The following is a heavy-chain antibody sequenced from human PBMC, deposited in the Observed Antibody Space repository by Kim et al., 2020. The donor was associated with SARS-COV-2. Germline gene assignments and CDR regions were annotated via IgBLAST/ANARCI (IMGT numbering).Heavy chain of an antibody. CDR2: IKSKTDGGTT. D-gene: IGHD4-17*01. CDR3: TTLYGDYQDAFDI. J-gene: IGHJ3*02. Sequence: GGSLRLSCAASGFTFSNAWMSWVRQAPGKGLEWVGRIKSKTDGGTTDYAAPVKGRFTISRDDSKNTLYLQMNSLKTEDTAVYYCTTLYGDYQDAFDIWGQGTMVTVSS. V-gene: IGHV3-15*01. CDR1: GFTFSNAW.